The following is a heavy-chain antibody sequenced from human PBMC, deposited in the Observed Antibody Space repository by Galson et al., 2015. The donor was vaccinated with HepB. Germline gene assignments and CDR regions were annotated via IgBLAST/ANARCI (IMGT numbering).Heavy chain of an antibody. CDR1: EFTFSDYG. Sequence: SLRLSCAASEFTFSDYGIHWVRQAPGRGLEWVAVIWHDGSKEYYADSVKGRFTISRDNSKNTLYLQMNCLRVEDTAVYYCAREGDGDLHYFDFWGQGTLVTVSS. V-gene: IGHV3-33*01. D-gene: IGHD4-17*01. CDR2: IWHDGSKE. J-gene: IGHJ4*02. CDR3: AREGDGDLHYFDF.